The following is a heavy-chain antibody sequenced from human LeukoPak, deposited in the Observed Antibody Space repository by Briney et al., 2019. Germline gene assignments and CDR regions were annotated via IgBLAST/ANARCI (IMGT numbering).Heavy chain of an antibody. J-gene: IGHJ4*02. D-gene: IGHD2-8*01. CDR2: INPNSGGT. V-gene: IGHV1-2*02. Sequence: GASVKVSCKASGYTFTGYYMHWVRQAPGQGLEWMGWINPNSGGTNYAQKFQGRVTMTRDTSISTAYMELSRLRSDDTAVYYCARGPKIYCTNGVCYTLFDYWGQGTLVTVSS. CDR1: GYTFTGYY. CDR3: ARGPKIYCTNGVCYTLFDY.